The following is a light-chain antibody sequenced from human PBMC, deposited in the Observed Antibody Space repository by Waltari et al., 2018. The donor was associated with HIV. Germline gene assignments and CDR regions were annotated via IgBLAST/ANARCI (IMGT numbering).Light chain of an antibody. Sequence: QSALTQPPSASGSPGQSVTLSCTGPNSDIGTYDYVSLYQQHPGKAPKLAISEVTKRPSGVSDRFSGSKSGNTAFLTVSGLQAEDEADYYCSSFANRDGFYVLFGGGTRLTVL. CDR3: SSFANRDGFYVL. CDR2: EVT. J-gene: IGLJ2*01. CDR1: NSDIGTYDY. V-gene: IGLV2-8*01.